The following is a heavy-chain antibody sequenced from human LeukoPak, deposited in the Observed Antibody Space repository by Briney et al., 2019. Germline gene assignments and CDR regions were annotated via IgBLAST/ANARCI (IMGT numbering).Heavy chain of an antibody. CDR3: AREDYGGKGYYFDY. CDR1: GFTFSSYW. J-gene: IGHJ4*02. CDR2: IKQDGSEK. D-gene: IGHD4-23*01. V-gene: IGHV3-7*01. Sequence: GGSLRLSCAASGFTFSSYWMSWVRQAPGKGLEWVATIKQDGSEKYYVDSVKGRFTISRDNAKNSLYLQMNSLRAEDTAVYYCAREDYGGKGYYFDYWGQGTLVTVSS.